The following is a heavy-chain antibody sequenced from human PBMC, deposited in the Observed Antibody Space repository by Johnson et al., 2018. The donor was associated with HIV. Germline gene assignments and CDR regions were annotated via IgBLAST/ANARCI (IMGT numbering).Heavy chain of an antibody. CDR1: GFTFSDYY. CDR2: ISSSGSTI. CDR3: ARDPYYYDSSGYYYGNDAFDI. V-gene: IGHV3-11*04. D-gene: IGHD3-22*01. Sequence: QMLLVESGGGVVQPGRSLRLSCAASGFTFSDYYMSWIRQAPGKGLEWVSYISSSGSTIYYADSVKGRFTISSDNAKNSLYLQMNSLRAEDTAVYYCARDPYYYDSSGYYYGNDAFDIWGQGTMVTVSS. J-gene: IGHJ3*02.